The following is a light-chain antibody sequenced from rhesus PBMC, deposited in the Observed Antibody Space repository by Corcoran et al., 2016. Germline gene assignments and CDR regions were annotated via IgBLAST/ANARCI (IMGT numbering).Light chain of an antibody. V-gene: IGKV1-32*04. CDR1: QGISRY. CDR3: QQGYSSPFT. J-gene: IGKJ3*01. CDR2: YGN. Sequence: DIQMSQSPSSLSASVGDRVTITCRASQGISRYLNWYQQKPGKAPKRLIYYGNRMASGAPLMVRGRGSGTDYTLTISSLQPEDFATYYCQQGYSSPFTFGPGTKLDIK.